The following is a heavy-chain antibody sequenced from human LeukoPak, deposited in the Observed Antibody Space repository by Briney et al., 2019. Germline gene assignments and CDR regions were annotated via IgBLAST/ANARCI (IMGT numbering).Heavy chain of an antibody. J-gene: IGHJ4*02. CDR2: IIPIFGTA. Sequence: ASVKVSCKASGGTFSSYAISWVRQAPGQGLEWMGGIIPIFGTANYAQKFQGRVTITADESTSTAYMELSSLRSEDTAVYYCARRGGTGTTPFDYWGQGTLVTVSS. CDR3: ARRGGTGTTPFDY. V-gene: IGHV1-69*13. CDR1: GGTFSSYA. D-gene: IGHD1-7*01.